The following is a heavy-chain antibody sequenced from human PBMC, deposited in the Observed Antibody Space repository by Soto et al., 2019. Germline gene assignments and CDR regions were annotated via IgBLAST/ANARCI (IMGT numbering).Heavy chain of an antibody. CDR2: ISGSGGST. D-gene: IGHD3-3*01. J-gene: IGHJ6*03. CDR3: AKGADYDFWSGRQQYYYMDV. Sequence: PGGSLRLSCASSGFTFSSYAMSWVRQAPGKGLEWVSAISGSGGSTYYADSVKGRFTIPRDNSKNTLYLQMNSLRAEDTAVYYCAKGADYDFWSGRQQYYYMDVWGKGTTVTVSS. V-gene: IGHV3-23*01. CDR1: GFTFSSYA.